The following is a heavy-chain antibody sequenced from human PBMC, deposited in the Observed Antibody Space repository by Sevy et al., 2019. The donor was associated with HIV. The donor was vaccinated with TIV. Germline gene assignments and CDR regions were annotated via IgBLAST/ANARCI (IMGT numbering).Heavy chain of an antibody. CDR2: IYYSGTT. Sequence: SETLSLTCTVSGASMNIYYWSWIRQPPGKGLEWIGDIYYSGTTNYNPSLKSRLTISIDTSKNQFSLRLSSVTAADTAVYYCARVGFNWNDVDYWGQGTLVTVSS. CDR1: GASMNIYY. V-gene: IGHV4-59*01. CDR3: ARVGFNWNDVDY. D-gene: IGHD1-20*01. J-gene: IGHJ4*02.